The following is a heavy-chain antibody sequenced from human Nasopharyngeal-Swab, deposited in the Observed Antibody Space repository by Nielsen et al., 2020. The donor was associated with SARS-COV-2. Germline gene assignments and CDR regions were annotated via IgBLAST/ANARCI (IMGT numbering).Heavy chain of an antibody. CDR2: IRMRAFGGTA. Sequence: GESLKISCKGSGFTFGDFAMSWFRQAPGKGLEWVAFIRMRAFGGTADYAASVKGRFTISRDDSNSIIYLQMNRLKTEDTGVYYCTRMDVGGKGTTVTVSS. CDR3: TRMDV. J-gene: IGHJ6*03. V-gene: IGHV3-49*03. CDR1: GFTFGDFA.